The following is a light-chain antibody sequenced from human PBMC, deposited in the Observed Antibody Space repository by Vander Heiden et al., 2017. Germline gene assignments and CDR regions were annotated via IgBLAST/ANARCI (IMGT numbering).Light chain of an antibody. Sequence: DILMTQSPDSLAASLGERATINCKSSQSVLSSSNSKNYLIWYQQKAGQPPKLLINWASAREFGVPDRFSGSGSGTDFTLTISSLQAEDVAVYYCQQVDQTPYTFGQGTKLEIK. V-gene: IGKV4-1*01. CDR2: WAS. CDR1: QSVLSSSNSKNY. CDR3: QQVDQTPYT. J-gene: IGKJ2*01.